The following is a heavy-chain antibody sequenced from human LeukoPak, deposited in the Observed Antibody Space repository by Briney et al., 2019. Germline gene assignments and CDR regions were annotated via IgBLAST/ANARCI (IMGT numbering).Heavy chain of an antibody. V-gene: IGHV3-48*03. CDR3: AREPNRDYAYYYGMDV. CDR2: ISSSGSTI. D-gene: IGHD4-17*01. Sequence: PGGSLRLSCAASGFTFSSYEMNWVRQAPGKGLEWVSYISSSGSTIYYADSVKGRFTISRDNAKNSLYLQMNSLRAEDTAVYYCAREPNRDYAYYYGMDVWGKGTTVTVPS. J-gene: IGHJ6*04. CDR1: GFTFSSYE.